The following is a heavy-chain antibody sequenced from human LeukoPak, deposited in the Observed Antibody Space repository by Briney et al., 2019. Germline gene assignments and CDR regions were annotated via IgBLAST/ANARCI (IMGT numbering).Heavy chain of an antibody. CDR2: INHSGST. Sequence: QPSETLSLTCAVYGGSFSGYYWSWIRQPPGRGLEWIGEINHSGSTNYNPSLKSRVTISVDTSKNQFSLKVSSVTAADTAVYYCGTVPAADLGYWGQGTLVTVSS. V-gene: IGHV4-34*01. CDR3: GTVPAADLGY. D-gene: IGHD6-25*01. J-gene: IGHJ4*02. CDR1: GGSFSGYY.